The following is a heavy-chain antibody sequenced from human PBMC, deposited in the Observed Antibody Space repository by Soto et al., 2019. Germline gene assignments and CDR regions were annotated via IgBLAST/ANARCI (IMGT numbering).Heavy chain of an antibody. V-gene: IGHV6-1*01. CDR1: GDSVSSNRAA. CDR2: TDYRSKWYN. Sequence: SQTLSLTCAISGDSVSSNRAAWNWIRQSPSRGLEWLGRTDYRSKWYNDYAVSVKSRITINPDTSKNQFSLQLNSVAPEDTAVYYRAREARPPYYDFWSGYYRDNWFDPWGQGTLVTVSS. J-gene: IGHJ5*02. CDR3: AREARPPYYDFWSGYYRDNWFDP. D-gene: IGHD3-3*01.